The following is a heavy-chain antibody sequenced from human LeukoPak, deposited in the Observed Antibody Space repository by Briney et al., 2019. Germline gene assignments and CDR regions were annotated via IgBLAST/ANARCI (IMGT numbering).Heavy chain of an antibody. CDR2: ISGDATRI. CDR1: GFTFSDFW. Sequence: GGSLRLSCVASGFTFSDFWMHWFRQVPGKGLIWLARISGDATRITYADSVEGRFTISRDTAKNTLFLQMNTLKLDDTAMYYCARDARRHRYFDLWGRGTLVTVSS. CDR3: ARDARRHRYFDL. D-gene: IGHD6-6*01. J-gene: IGHJ2*01. V-gene: IGHV3-74*03.